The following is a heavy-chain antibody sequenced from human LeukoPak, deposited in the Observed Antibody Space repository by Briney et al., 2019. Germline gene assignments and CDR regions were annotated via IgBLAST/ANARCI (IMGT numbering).Heavy chain of an antibody. V-gene: IGHV1-69*04. CDR1: GGTFSSYA. Sequence: ASVKVSCKASGGTFSSYAISWVRQAPGQGLKWMGRIIPIFGIANYAQKFQGRVTITADKSTSTAYMELSSLRSEDTAVYYCARGQEITMMTNWFDPWGQGTLVTVSS. CDR3: ARGQEITMMTNWFDP. J-gene: IGHJ5*02. D-gene: IGHD3-22*01. CDR2: IIPIFGIA.